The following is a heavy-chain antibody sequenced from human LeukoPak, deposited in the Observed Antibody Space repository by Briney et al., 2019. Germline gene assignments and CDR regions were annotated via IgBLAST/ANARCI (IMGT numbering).Heavy chain of an antibody. V-gene: IGHV3-9*01. CDR1: GFTFDDYA. CDR3: AKGIAAAGTPDY. CDR2: ISWNSGSI. Sequence: GRSLRLSRAASGFTFDDYAMHWVRQAPGKGLEWVSGISWNSGSIGYADSVKGRFTISRDNAKNSLYLQMNSLRAEDTALYYCAKGIAAAGTPDYWGQGTLVTVSS. J-gene: IGHJ4*02. D-gene: IGHD6-13*01.